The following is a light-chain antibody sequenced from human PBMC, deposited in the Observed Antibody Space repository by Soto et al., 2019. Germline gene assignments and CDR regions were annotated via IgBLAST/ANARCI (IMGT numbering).Light chain of an antibody. J-gene: IGLJ2*01. CDR3: LLAYSSSRPV. V-gene: IGLV7-46*01. Sequence: QAVVTQEPSLTVSAGGTVTLTCGSGTGDVTSGHYPYWFQQEPGQAPRTLIYDTSNKHSWTPARFSGSLLGGKAALTLSGAQPEDVAIYYCLLAYSSSRPVFGGGTKLTV. CDR2: DTS. CDR1: TGDVTSGHY.